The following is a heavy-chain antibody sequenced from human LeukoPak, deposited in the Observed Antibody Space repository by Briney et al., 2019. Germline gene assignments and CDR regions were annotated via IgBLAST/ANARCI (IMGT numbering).Heavy chain of an antibody. CDR2: ISTTGTYM. V-gene: IGHV3-21*01. J-gene: IGHJ3*02. CDR3: AREGWGAFDI. Sequence: GGSLRLSCAASGFTFSKYDMTWVRQAPGKGLEWVSSISTTGTYMYYADVVKGRFSVSRDNAKNSLYLQMNSLRAEDTAVYYCAREGWGAFDIWGQGTMVTVSS. D-gene: IGHD1-26*01. CDR1: GFTFSKYD.